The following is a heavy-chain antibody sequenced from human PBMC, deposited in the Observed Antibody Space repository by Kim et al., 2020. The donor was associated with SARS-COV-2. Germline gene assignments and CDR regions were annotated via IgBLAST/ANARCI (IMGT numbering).Heavy chain of an antibody. J-gene: IGHJ6*02. CDR3: ARDAPLGYCSGGSCDTGAYYYYGMDV. CDR2: ISSSSSYI. CDR1: GFTFSSYS. V-gene: IGHV3-21*01. D-gene: IGHD2-15*01. Sequence: GGSLRLSCAASGFTFSSYSMNWVRQAPGKGLEWVSSISSSSSYIYYADSVKGRFTISRDNAKNSLYLQMNSLRAEDTAVYYCARDAPLGYCSGGSCDTGAYYYYGMDVWGQGTTVTVSS.